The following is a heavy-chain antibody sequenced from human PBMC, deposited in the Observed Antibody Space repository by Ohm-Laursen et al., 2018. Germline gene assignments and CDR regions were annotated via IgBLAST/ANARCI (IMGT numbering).Heavy chain of an antibody. CDR2: ISWNSGSI. V-gene: IGHV3-9*01. D-gene: IGHD3-3*01. Sequence: RSLRLSCAASGFTFDDYAMHWVRQAPGKGLEWVSGISWNSGSIGYADSVKGRFTISRDNAKNSLYLQMNSLRAEDTALYYCAKLGNFWSGYGPMDVWGQGTTVTVSS. CDR3: AKLGNFWSGYGPMDV. J-gene: IGHJ6*02. CDR1: GFTFDDYA.